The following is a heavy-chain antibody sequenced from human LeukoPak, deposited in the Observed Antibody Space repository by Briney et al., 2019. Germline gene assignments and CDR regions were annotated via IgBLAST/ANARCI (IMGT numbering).Heavy chain of an antibody. CDR2: IYYSGST. D-gene: IGHD6-13*01. V-gene: IGHV4-59*01. CDR1: GGSISSYY. Sequence: SETLSLTFTVSGGSISSYYWSWIRQPPGKGLEWIGYIYYSGSTNYNPSLKSRVTISVDTSKNQFSLKLSSVTAADTAVYYCARALYSSSWYGNSNWFDPWGQGTLVTVSS. CDR3: ARALYSSSWYGNSNWFDP. J-gene: IGHJ5*02.